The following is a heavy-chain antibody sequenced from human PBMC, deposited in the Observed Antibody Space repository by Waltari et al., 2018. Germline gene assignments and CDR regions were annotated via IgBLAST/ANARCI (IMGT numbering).Heavy chain of an antibody. Sequence: EVQLVESGGGLVQPGGSLRLSCAASGFTFSNNAMNWVRQAPGKGLEWVSGISDSSDSTDYADSVKGRFTISRENSKNMLYLQMSSLRAEDTALYFCATSVGGTSLTGFQHWGQGTLVTVSS. CDR1: GFTFSNNA. CDR3: ATSVGGTSLTGFQH. D-gene: IGHD1-26*01. V-gene: IGHV3-23*04. J-gene: IGHJ1*01. CDR2: ISDSSDST.